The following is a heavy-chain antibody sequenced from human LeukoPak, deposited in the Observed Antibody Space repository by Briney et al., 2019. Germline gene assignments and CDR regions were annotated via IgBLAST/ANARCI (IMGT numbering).Heavy chain of an antibody. CDR3: ARDSERGCGGDCSSDEIDY. CDR2: LNPTGGTT. CDR1: GYTFTSYY. D-gene: IGHD2-21*02. Sequence: ASVKVSCKASGYTFTSYYMHWVRQAPGQGLEWMGILNPTGGTTSYAQKFQGRLIMTRDTSTSTVYMELSSLRSEDTAVYYCARDSERGCGGDCSSDEIDYWGQGTVVTVSS. V-gene: IGHV1-46*01. J-gene: IGHJ4*02.